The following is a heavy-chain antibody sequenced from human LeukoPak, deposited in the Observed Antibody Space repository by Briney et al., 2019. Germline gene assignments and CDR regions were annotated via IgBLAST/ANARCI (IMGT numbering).Heavy chain of an antibody. CDR1: GYTFTRYG. D-gene: IGHD2-15*01. V-gene: IGHV1-18*01. Sequence: GASVKVSCKVSGYTFTRYGISWVRQAPGQGLEWMGWISGYNGNTKYDQKLQDRFTMTTDSSAGTADMELRSLRSDDTAVYYCARAGCSRGYCYSSADYWGQGTLVTVSS. CDR3: ARAGCSRGYCYSSADY. J-gene: IGHJ4*02. CDR2: ISGYNGNT.